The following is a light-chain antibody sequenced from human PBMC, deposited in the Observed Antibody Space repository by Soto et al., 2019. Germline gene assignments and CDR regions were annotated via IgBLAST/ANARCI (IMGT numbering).Light chain of an antibody. CDR3: QQRSKWLALT. CDR1: QSVSNN. J-gene: IGKJ4*01. CDR2: DAS. V-gene: IGKV3-11*01. Sequence: EIVLTQSPATLSLSPGERATLSCRASQSVSNNLAWYQQKPGQAPRLLIYDASNRATGIPARFSGSGSGTDFTLTISSLEPEDFAVYYCQQRSKWLALTFGGGTKVEIK.